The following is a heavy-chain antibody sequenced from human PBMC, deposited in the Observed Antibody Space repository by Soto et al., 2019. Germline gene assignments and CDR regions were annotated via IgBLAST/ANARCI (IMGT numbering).Heavy chain of an antibody. D-gene: IGHD3-10*01. V-gene: IGHV3-30*03. Sequence: HPGGSLRLSCAASGFTFSSYGMHWVRKAPGKGLEWVAVISYDGSNKYYADSVKGRFTISRDNSKNTLYLQMNSLRAEDTAVYYCASRHGSGSAFDIWGQGTTVTVSS. CDR3: ASRHGSGSAFDI. J-gene: IGHJ3*02. CDR1: GFTFSSYG. CDR2: ISYDGSNK.